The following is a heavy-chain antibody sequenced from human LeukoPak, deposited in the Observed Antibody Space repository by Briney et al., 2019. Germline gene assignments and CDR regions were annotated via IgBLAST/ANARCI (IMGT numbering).Heavy chain of an antibody. V-gene: IGHV3-64*02. J-gene: IGHJ3*02. CDR3: ARELGGTKTGGFDI. CDR2: IGAAGAHT. CDR1: GFRFSYHD. D-gene: IGHD1-14*01. Sequence: GGSLRLSCAASGFRFSYHDMHWVRQAPGKVLEFVSSIGAAGAHTFYADSVKGRFTISRDNFQSTMYLQMDGLRPEDSAVYYCARELGGTKTGGFDIWGQGTVVTVSS.